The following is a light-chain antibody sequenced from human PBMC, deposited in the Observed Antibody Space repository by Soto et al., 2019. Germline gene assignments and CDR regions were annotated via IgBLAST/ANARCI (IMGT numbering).Light chain of an antibody. CDR1: STDIGDYNY. CDR2: EVR. CDR3: ASLTTTNFV. Sequence: QSALTQPASVSGSPGQSITISCTGTSTDIGDYNYVSWYQHHPGKAPKLMIYEVRNRPSGVSNRFSGSKSGNTASLTISGLQAEDEADYYCASLTTTNFVFGTGTKLTVL. V-gene: IGLV2-14*01. J-gene: IGLJ1*01.